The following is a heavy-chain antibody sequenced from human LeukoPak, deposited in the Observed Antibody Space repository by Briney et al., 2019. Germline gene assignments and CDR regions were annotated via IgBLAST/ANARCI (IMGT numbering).Heavy chain of an antibody. J-gene: IGHJ4*02. CDR2: IKHNGDEL. D-gene: IGHD1-7*01. CDR3: ARKLRTFDS. CDR1: GFTFSNYW. V-gene: IGHV3-7*01. Sequence: GGSLRLSCAASGFTFSNYWMTCVRQAPGKGLEWVANIKHNGDELNYVDSVEDRFTISRDNAKNSLYLHMTGLRAEDTAVYYCARKLRTFDSWGQGTLVTVSS.